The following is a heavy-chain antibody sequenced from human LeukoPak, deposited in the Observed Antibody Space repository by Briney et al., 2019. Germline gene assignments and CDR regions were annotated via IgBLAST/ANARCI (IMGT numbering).Heavy chain of an antibody. CDR3: ASGGNYGMDV. Sequence: SETLSLTCTVSGGSISSSSYYWGWIRQPPGKGLEWIGSIYYSGSTYYNPSLKSRVTISVDTSKNQFPLKLSSVTAADTAVYYCASGGNYGMDVWGHGTTVTVSS. V-gene: IGHV4-39*06. CDR2: IYYSGST. CDR1: GGSISSSSYY. J-gene: IGHJ6*02. D-gene: IGHD3-16*01.